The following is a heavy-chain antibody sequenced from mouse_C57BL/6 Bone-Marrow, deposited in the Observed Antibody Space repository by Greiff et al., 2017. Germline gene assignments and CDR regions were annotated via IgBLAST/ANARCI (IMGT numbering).Heavy chain of an antibody. J-gene: IGHJ2*01. V-gene: IGHV1-69*01. Sequence: VQLQQPGAELVMPGASVKLSCKASGYTFTSYWMHWVKQRPGQGLEWIGEIDPSDSYTNYNQKFKGKSTLTVDKSSSTAYMQLSSLTSQDSAVYYGERRDYFDYWGQGTTLTVSS. CDR3: ERRDYFDY. CDR2: IDPSDSYT. CDR1: GYTFTSYW.